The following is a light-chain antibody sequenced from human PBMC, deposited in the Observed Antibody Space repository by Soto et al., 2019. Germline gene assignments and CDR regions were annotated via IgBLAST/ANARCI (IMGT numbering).Light chain of an antibody. J-gene: IGKJ1*01. Sequence: EIVLTQSPGPLSLSPGERATLSSRASQSVSSNYLAWYQQKPGQAPRLLIYGASSGATGVPGRFSGSGSGTDFTLTISRLEPEDFAVYYCQQYGSSPWTFGQGTRWIS. CDR3: QQYGSSPWT. CDR1: QSVSSNY. V-gene: IGKV3-20*01. CDR2: GAS.